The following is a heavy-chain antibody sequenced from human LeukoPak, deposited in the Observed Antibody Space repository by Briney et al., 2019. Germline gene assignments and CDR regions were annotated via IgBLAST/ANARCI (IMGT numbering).Heavy chain of an antibody. CDR1: GYTFTSYY. CDR2: INPSGGST. CDR3: AREGYDSSGRRIDAFDI. D-gene: IGHD3-22*01. V-gene: IGHV1-46*01. Sequence: ASVKVSCKASGYTFTSYYMHWVRQAPGQGLEWMGIINPSGGSTSYAQKFQGRVTMTRDMSTSTVYMELSSLRSEDTAVYYCAREGYDSSGRRIDAFDIWGQGTMVTVFS. J-gene: IGHJ3*02.